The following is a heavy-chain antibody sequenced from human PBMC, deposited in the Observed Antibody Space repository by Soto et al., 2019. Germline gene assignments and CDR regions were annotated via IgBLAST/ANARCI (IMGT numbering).Heavy chain of an antibody. J-gene: IGHJ4*02. CDR1: GFTFSSYE. D-gene: IGHD3-16*02. CDR3: ARDDSGYPSYFHY. Sequence: QPGGSLRLSCAASGFTFSSYEMNWVRQAPGKGLEWVSYISSGGSTIYYADSVRGRFTISRDNAKNSLYLQMNSLRAEDTAVYYCARDDSGYPSYFHYWGQGTLVTVS. V-gene: IGHV3-48*03. CDR2: ISSGGSTI.